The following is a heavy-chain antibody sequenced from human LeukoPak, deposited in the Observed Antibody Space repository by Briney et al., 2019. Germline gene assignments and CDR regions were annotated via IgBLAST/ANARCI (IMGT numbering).Heavy chain of an antibody. CDR3: ARSGRSSSNYFDY. Sequence: RSGESLKICCKGSGYSFTGYWIGWVRQMPGKELEWMGIIYPGDSDTRYSPSFQGQVTISADKSISTAYLQWSSLKASDTAMYYCARSGRSSSNYFDYWGQGTLVTVSS. J-gene: IGHJ4*02. CDR2: IYPGDSDT. V-gene: IGHV5-51*01. CDR1: GYSFTGYW. D-gene: IGHD3-10*01.